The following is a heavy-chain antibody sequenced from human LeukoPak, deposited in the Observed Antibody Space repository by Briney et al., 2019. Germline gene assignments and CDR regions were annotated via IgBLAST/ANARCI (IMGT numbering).Heavy chain of an antibody. J-gene: IGHJ5*02. Sequence: GASVKVSCKASGYTFTSYYMHWVRQAPGQGLEWMGIINPYGGSTSYAQKFQGRVTMTRDTSTSTVYMELRSLRSDDTAVYYCARESLYSNDRFDPWGQGTLVTVSS. CDR2: INPYGGST. D-gene: IGHD6-13*01. CDR3: ARESLYSNDRFDP. CDR1: GYTFTSYY. V-gene: IGHV1-46*01.